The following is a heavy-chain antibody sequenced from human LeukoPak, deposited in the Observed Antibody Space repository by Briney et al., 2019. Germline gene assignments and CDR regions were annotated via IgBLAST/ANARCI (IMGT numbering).Heavy chain of an antibody. CDR2: ISGSDGST. V-gene: IGHV3-23*01. CDR3: AKGYCGSTNCYGDY. Sequence: GGSLRLSCAASGFTFSSYAMSWVRQAPGKGLEWVSGISGSDGSTYYADSVEGRFAISRDNSKNTLYLQMNSPRAEDTAVYYCAKGYCGSTNCYGDYWGQGTLVTVSS. CDR1: GFTFSSYA. J-gene: IGHJ4*02. D-gene: IGHD2-2*01.